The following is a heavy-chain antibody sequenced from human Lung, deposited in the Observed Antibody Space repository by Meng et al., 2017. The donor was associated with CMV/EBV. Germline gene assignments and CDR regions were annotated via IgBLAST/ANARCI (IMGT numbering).Heavy chain of an antibody. CDR1: FSAYG. V-gene: IGHV3-30*18. J-gene: IGHJ4*02. Sequence: FSAYGMHWVRQAPGKGLEWVALISYDGSSKYYADSVKGRFTLSRDNSKNTLYLQMNSLRAEDTAVFYCAKDQGDYYGSGSFSAFDYWGQGALVTVSS. D-gene: IGHD3-10*01. CDR2: ISYDGSSK. CDR3: AKDQGDYYGSGSFSAFDY.